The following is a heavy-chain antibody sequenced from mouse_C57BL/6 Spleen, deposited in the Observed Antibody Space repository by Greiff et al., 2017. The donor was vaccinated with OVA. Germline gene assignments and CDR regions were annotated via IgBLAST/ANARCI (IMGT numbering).Heavy chain of an antibody. V-gene: IGHV5-16*01. Sequence: EVQLVESEGGLVQPGSSMKLSCTASGFTFSDYYMAWVRQVPEKGLEWVANINYDGSSTYYLDSLKSRFIISRDNAKNILYLQMSSLKSEDTATYYCARDGQSYAMDYWGQGTSVTVSS. CDR3: ARDGQSYAMDY. J-gene: IGHJ4*01. CDR2: INYDGSST. CDR1: GFTFSDYY.